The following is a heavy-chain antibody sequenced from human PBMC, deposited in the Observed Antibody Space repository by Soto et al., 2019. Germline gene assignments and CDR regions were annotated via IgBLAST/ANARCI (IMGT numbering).Heavy chain of an antibody. CDR2: IYYSGST. Sequence: SETLSLTCTVSGASITSGGFYWSWIRQHPGKGLEWIGYIYYSGSTYYNPSLKSRVNISLDRSKNQFSLTLSSVTAADTAVYYCARGIAVAAPVFDAFDIWGLGTMVT. CDR3: ARGIAVAAPVFDAFDI. V-gene: IGHV4-31*03. D-gene: IGHD6-19*01. CDR1: GASITSGGFY. J-gene: IGHJ3*02.